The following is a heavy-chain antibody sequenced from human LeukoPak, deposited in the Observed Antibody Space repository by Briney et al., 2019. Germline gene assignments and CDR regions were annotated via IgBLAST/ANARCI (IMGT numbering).Heavy chain of an antibody. CDR1: GFSFNNYG. Sequence: PWRSLRLSCAASGFSFNNYGMHYVRQAPGKGLEWVAVISDDGRNKNYADSVKGRFTISRDNSNNTLYLQMNSLRAEDTGVYYCAKDRETTASGTFDFWGQGTLVTVSS. V-gene: IGHV3-30*18. D-gene: IGHD6-13*01. CDR2: ISDDGRNK. J-gene: IGHJ4*02. CDR3: AKDRETTASGTFDF.